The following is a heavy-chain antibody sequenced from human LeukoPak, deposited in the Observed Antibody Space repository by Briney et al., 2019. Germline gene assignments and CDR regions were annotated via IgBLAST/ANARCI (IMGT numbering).Heavy chain of an antibody. D-gene: IGHD3-10*01. CDR3: ARLRLILYYYGSGNLFDF. J-gene: IGHJ4*02. CDR2: IYYTGST. V-gene: IGHV4-59*01. CDR1: GGSISSYY. Sequence: SETLSLTCTVSGGSISSYYWSWIRQPPGKGLEWIGYIYYTGSTNYNPSLKSRVTISVDTSKNQFSLKLTSVTAADTAVYHCARLRLILYYYGSGNLFDFWGQGTLVTVSS.